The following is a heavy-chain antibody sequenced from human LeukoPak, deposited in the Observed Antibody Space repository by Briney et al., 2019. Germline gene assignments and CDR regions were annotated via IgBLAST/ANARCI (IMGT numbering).Heavy chain of an antibody. Sequence: PGGSLRLSXAASGFTFSGSAMHWVRQASGKGLEWVGRIRSKANSYATAYAASVKGRFTISRDDSKNTAYLQMNSLKTEDTAVYYCTRPSLRGSYDYWGQGTMVTVSS. J-gene: IGHJ3*01. CDR2: IRSKANSYAT. CDR1: GFTFSGSA. CDR3: TRPSLRGSYDY. V-gene: IGHV3-73*01. D-gene: IGHD1-26*01.